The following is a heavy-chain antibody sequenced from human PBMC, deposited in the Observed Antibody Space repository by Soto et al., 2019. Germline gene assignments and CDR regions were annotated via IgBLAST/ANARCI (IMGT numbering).Heavy chain of an antibody. Sequence: SETLSLTCAVYGGSFGYYYWSWVRQPPGKGLAWIGDMYPSGSTNYNPSRKGRVALSIDTSKNRFSLELNSVTAADTAVYFCARVWTVRRTWHYRRDVFDRWGQRTLVTVSS. CDR3: ARVWTVRRTWHYRRDVFDR. D-gene: IGHD1-1*01. V-gene: IGHV4-34*01. CDR2: MYPSGST. J-gene: IGHJ5*02. CDR1: GGSFGYYY.